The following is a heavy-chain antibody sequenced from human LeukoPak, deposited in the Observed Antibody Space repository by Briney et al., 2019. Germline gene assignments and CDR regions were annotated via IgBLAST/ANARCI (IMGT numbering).Heavy chain of an antibody. CDR3: ARETAAAGTPYYYYMDV. Sequence: PGGSLRLSCAASGFTFSSYEMNWVRQAPGKGLEWVSYISSSGSTIYYADSVKGRFTISRDNAKNSLYLQMNSLRAEDTAVYYCARETAAAGTPYYYYMDVWGKGTTVTISS. D-gene: IGHD6-13*01. CDR2: ISSSGSTI. J-gene: IGHJ6*03. CDR1: GFTFSSYE. V-gene: IGHV3-48*03.